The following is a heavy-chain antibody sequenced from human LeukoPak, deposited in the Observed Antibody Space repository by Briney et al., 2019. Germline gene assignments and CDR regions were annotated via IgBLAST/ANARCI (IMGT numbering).Heavy chain of an antibody. CDR1: GGSFSGYY. D-gene: IGHD3-22*01. Sequence: SETLPLTCAVYGGSFSGYYWSWIRQPPGKGMEWIGEINHSGSTNYNPSLKSRVTISVDTSKNQFSLKLSSVTAADTAVYYCARGTSSSGYYRDAFDIWGQGTMVTVSS. V-gene: IGHV4-34*01. CDR2: INHSGST. CDR3: ARGTSSSGYYRDAFDI. J-gene: IGHJ3*02.